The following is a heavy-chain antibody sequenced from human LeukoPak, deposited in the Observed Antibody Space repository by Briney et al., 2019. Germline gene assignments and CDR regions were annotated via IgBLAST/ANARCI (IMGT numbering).Heavy chain of an antibody. CDR1: GYSFTSYW. CDR3: ARGDGSGSYSPGWVDY. Sequence: GESLKISCKGSGYSFTSYWIGWVRQMPGKGLEWMGIIYPGDSDTRYSPSFQGQVTISADKSISTAYLQWSSLKASDTAMYYCARGDGSGSYSPGWVDYWGQGTLVTVSS. CDR2: IYPGDSDT. V-gene: IGHV5-51*01. J-gene: IGHJ4*02. D-gene: IGHD3-10*01.